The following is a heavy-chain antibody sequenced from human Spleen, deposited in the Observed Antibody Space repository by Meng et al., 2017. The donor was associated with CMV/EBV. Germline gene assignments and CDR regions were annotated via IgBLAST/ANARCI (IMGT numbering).Heavy chain of an antibody. CDR2: ISGSSSSSYI. J-gene: IGHJ6*02. CDR3: ARDFSGSSYYYGMDV. CDR1: GFTFSSYS. V-gene: IGHV3-21*01. Sequence: GESLKISCAASGFTFSSYSMNWVRQAPGKGLEWVSSISGSSSSSYISYADSVKGRFTISRDNAKNSLYLQMNSLRAEDTAVYYCARDFSGSSYYYGMDVWGQGTTVTVSS. D-gene: IGHD6-13*01.